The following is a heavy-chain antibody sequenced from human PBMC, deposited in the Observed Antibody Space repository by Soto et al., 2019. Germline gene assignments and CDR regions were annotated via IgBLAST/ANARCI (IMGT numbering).Heavy chain of an antibody. V-gene: IGHV4-30-4*01. CDR1: GGSISSGDYY. Sequence: KASETLSLTCTVSGGSISSGDYYWSWIRQPPGKGLEWIGYISYSGSTYYNPSLKSRVTISVDTSKNQFSLKLSSVTAADTAVYYCARVVISIVVWFDPWGQGTLVTVSS. D-gene: IGHD1-26*01. CDR2: ISYSGST. J-gene: IGHJ5*02. CDR3: ARVVISIVVWFDP.